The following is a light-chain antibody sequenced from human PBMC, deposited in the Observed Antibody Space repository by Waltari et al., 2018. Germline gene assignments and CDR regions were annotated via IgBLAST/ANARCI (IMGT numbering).Light chain of an antibody. V-gene: IGLV2-14*03. CDR3: SSYTSSNSLVFGWV. CDR2: DVS. Sequence: QSALTQPASVSGSPGQSITISCTGTSSDIGSYNYVNWYQQHPGEAPTLMMYDVSKRPSGVFTRFSCSKAGNTASRTISGLKAEDEADYYCSSYTSSNSLVFGWVFGGGTKLTVL. CDR1: SSDIGSYNY. J-gene: IGLJ3*02.